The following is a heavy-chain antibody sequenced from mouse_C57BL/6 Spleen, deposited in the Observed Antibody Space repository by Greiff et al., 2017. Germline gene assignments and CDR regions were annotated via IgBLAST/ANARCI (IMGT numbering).Heavy chain of an antibody. J-gene: IGHJ1*03. Sequence: QVQLQQSGPELVKPGASVKISCKASGYAFSSSWMNWVKQRPGKGLEWIGRIYPGDGDTNYNGKFKGKATLTADKSSSTAYMQLSSLTSEDSAVYFCAMGATVVRYWYFDVWGTGTTVTVSS. V-gene: IGHV1-82*01. CDR2: IYPGDGDT. CDR3: AMGATVVRYWYFDV. D-gene: IGHD1-1*01. CDR1: GYAFSSSW.